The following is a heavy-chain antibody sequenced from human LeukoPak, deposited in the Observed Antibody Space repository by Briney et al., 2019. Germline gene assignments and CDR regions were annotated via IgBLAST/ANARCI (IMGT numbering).Heavy chain of an antibody. J-gene: IGHJ4*02. V-gene: IGHV3-23*01. CDR1: GFTFSSSA. D-gene: IGHD6-6*01. CDR2: ISVSGGTT. CDR3: AKLGGTSSSKNHFDY. Sequence: GRSLRLSCAASGFTFSSSAMSWVRQAPGKGLEWVSIISVSGGTTYYADSVKGRFTISRDNSKNTLYLQMDSLRAEDTAIYSCAKLGGTSSSKNHFDYWGQGTLVTVSS.